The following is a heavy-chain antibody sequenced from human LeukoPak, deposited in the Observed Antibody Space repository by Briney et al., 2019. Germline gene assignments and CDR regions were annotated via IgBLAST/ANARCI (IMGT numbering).Heavy chain of an antibody. D-gene: IGHD2-21*01. V-gene: IGHV3-30-3*01. CDR2: ISYDGSNK. CDR1: GFTFSSYA. CDR3: ALGRGAYCGGDCYPIGYFDY. Sequence: GGSLRLSCAASGFTFSSYAMHWVRQAPGKGLEWVAVISYDGSNKYYADSVKGRFTISRDNSKNTLYLQMNSLRAEDTTVYYCALGRGAYCGGDCYPIGYFDYWGQGTLVTVSS. J-gene: IGHJ4*02.